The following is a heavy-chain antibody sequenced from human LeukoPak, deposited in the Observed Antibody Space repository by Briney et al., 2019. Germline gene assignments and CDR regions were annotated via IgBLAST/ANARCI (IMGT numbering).Heavy chain of an antibody. V-gene: IGHV3-23*01. CDR1: GFTFSSYA. CDR2: ISGSGGST. J-gene: IGHJ5*02. D-gene: IGHD5-18*01. Sequence: GGSLTLSCAASGFTFSSYAMSGVRQAPGKGLEWVSAISGSGGSTYYADSVKGWFTISRDNSKNTLYLQMNSLRAEDTAVYYCAKDRYGYVFDPWGQGTLVTVSS. CDR3: AKDRYGYVFDP.